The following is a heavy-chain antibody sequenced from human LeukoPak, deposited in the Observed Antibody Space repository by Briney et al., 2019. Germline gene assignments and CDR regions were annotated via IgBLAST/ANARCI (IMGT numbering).Heavy chain of an antibody. D-gene: IGHD5-18*01. CDR3: ARVDTAMVIDY. V-gene: IGHV1-69*04. J-gene: IGHJ4*02. CDR1: GGTFSSYA. Sequence: SMKVSCKASGGTFSSYAISWVRQAPGQGLEWMGRIIPILGIANYAQKFQGRVTITADKSTSTAYMELSSLRSEDTAVYYCARVDTAMVIDYWGQGTLVTVSS. CDR2: IIPILGIA.